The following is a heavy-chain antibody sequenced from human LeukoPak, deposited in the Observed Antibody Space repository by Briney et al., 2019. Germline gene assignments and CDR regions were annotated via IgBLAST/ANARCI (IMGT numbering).Heavy chain of an antibody. D-gene: IGHD4-11*01. CDR1: AFTFGSFG. CDR2: ISDTGGST. V-gene: IGHV3-23*01. CDR3: AKGRIQSYMAPEY. Sequence: GGSLRLSCAASAFTFGSFGMSRVRKAPGKGLEWVSAISDTGGSTFYADSVKGRFTISRDNSKNTLYLQMNSLRAEDTAIYYCAKGRIQSYMAPEYWGQGTLVTVSS. J-gene: IGHJ4*02.